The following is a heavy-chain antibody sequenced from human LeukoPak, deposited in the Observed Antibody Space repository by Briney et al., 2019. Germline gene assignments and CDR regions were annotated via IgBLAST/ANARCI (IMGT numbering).Heavy chain of an antibody. J-gene: IGHJ4*02. CDR3: ARGSPRGIAAAGTNY. CDR2: INTDGSST. D-gene: IGHD6-13*01. Sequence: PGGSLRLSCAASGFTFSSYWMHWVRHAPGKGLVWVSRINTDGSSTSYADSVKGRFTISRDNAKNTLYLQMNSLRAEDTAVYYCARGSPRGIAAAGTNYWGQGTLVTVSS. CDR1: GFTFSSYW. V-gene: IGHV3-74*01.